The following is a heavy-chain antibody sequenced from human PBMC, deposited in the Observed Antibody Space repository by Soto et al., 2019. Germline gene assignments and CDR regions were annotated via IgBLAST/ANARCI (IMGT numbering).Heavy chain of an antibody. CDR2: IKEDGGVK. CDR3: ARDPGSSAFDI. J-gene: IGHJ3*02. V-gene: IGHV3-7*04. Sequence: EVQLVESGGGVVQPGGSLRLSCAASGFTFSTYWRSWVRQAPGKGPEFVANIKEDGGVKNYVDSVRGRFTISRDNAKNSVYLQMNSLRSEDTAVYYCARDPGSSAFDIWGQGAVVTVSS. D-gene: IGHD2-2*01. CDR1: GFTFSTYW.